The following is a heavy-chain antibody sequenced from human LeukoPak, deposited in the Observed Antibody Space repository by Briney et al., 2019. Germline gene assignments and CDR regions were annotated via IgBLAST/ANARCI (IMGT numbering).Heavy chain of an antibody. CDR2: INYRGDT. V-gene: IGHV4-39*01. Sequence: KPSETLSLTCSVSGDSISKNGFFWVWIRQPPGKGLEWMGSINYRGDTYYKPALKSRVTISVDTSKNQFSLKLNSVNAADTAVYYCAGQGAQLSKSFFDPWGQGTLVTVSS. D-gene: IGHD3-16*02. CDR3: AGQGAQLSKSFFDP. J-gene: IGHJ5*02. CDR1: GDSISKNGFF.